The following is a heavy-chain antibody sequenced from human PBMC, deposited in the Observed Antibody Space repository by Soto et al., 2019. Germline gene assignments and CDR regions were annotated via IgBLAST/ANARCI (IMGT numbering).Heavy chain of an antibody. Sequence: PSETLSLTCTVSGGSISSSSYYWGWIRQPPGKGLEWIGSIYYSGSTYYNPSLKSRVTISVDTSKNQFSLKLNSVTAADTAVYYFARHVPVTGVVVPAAREDYFDYWGQGTLVTVSS. CDR1: GGSISSSSYY. J-gene: IGHJ4*02. D-gene: IGHD2-2*01. CDR2: IYYSGST. V-gene: IGHV4-39*01. CDR3: ARHVPVTGVVVPAAREDYFDY.